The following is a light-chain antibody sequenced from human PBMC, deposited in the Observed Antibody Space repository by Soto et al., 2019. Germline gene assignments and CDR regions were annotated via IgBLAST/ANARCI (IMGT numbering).Light chain of an antibody. CDR2: ANN. CDR3: QSYDSSLSGYV. V-gene: IGLV1-40*01. J-gene: IGLJ1*01. Sequence: VLTQPPSVSGAPGQRVTISCTGSSSNIGAGYDVHWYQQLPGTAPKLLIYANNIRPSGVPGRFSGSKSGTSASLAITGLQAEDEADYYCQSYDSSLSGYVFGTGTKVTVL. CDR1: SSNIGAGYD.